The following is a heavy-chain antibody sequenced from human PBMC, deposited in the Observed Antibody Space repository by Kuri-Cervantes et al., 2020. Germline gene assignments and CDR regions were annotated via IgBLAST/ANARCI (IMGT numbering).Heavy chain of an antibody. CDR1: GYTFTGYY. Sequence: ASVKVSCKASGYTFTGYYMHWVRQAPGQGLEWMGWINPNSGGTNYAQKFQGRVTMTRDTSISTAYMELSRLRSDDTAVYYCAREGGYCSSTSCYWILRDYYYGMDVWGQGTTVTDSS. CDR3: AREGGYCSSTSCYWILRDYYYGMDV. D-gene: IGHD2-2*01. J-gene: IGHJ6*02. V-gene: IGHV1-2*02. CDR2: INPNSGGT.